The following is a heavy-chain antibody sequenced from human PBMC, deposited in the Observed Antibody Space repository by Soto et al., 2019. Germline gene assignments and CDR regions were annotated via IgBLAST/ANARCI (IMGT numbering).Heavy chain of an antibody. D-gene: IGHD3-10*01. CDR2: IYYSGST. Sequence: SETLSLTCTVSGGSISSSSYYWGWIRQPPGKGLEWIGSIYYSGSTYYNPSLKSRVTISVDTSKNQFSLKLSSVTAADTAVYYCAGSNYYGSGSYYSQLWDYYYYGVDVWGQGTTVTVSS. CDR3: AGSNYYGSGSYYSQLWDYYYYGVDV. V-gene: IGHV4-39*01. CDR1: GGSISSSSYY. J-gene: IGHJ6*02.